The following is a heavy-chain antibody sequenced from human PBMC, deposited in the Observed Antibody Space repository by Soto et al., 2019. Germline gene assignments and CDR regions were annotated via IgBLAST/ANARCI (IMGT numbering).Heavy chain of an antibody. CDR3: ADGAASSRNRAPYYLDS. J-gene: IGHJ4*02. V-gene: IGHV4-59*01. CDR2: IHYSGTT. D-gene: IGHD6-13*01. Sequence: PSETLSLTFTVSGGSMIQYLCTWIRQPPGKGVERIGYIHYSGTTSFFPSYNPSLRSRVTISEYTSKNQFSLKLLSVTTADTAVYCCADGAASSRNRAPYYLDSWGQGTMLTF. CDR1: GGSMIQYL.